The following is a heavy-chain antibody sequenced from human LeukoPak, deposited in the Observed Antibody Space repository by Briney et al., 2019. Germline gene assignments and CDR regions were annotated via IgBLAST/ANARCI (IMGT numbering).Heavy chain of an antibody. J-gene: IGHJ4*02. CDR3: ARGGPNRSGWTLDY. CDR1: GYTFTSYD. V-gene: IGHV1-3*01. CDR2: FNSDTGNT. D-gene: IGHD6-19*01. Sequence: ASVKVSCKASGYTFTSYDINWVRQATGQRLEWMGWFNSDTGNTEYSQKFQGRVIITRDTSASTAYMELSSLRPEDTAVFFCARGGPNRSGWTLDYWGQGTLVTVSS.